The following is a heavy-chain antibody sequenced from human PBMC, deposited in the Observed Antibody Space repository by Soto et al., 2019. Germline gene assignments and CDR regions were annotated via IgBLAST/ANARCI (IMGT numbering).Heavy chain of an antibody. D-gene: IGHD2-2*02. CDR3: ARGSVVVVPAAIVWFDP. V-gene: IGHV1-3*01. Sequence: ASVKVSCKASGYTSTSYAMHWVRQAPGQRLEWIGWINAGNGNTKYSQKFQGRVTITRDTSASTAYMELSSLRSEDTAVYYCARGSVVVVPAAIVWFDPWGQGTLVTVSS. CDR1: GYTSTSYA. J-gene: IGHJ5*02. CDR2: INAGNGNT.